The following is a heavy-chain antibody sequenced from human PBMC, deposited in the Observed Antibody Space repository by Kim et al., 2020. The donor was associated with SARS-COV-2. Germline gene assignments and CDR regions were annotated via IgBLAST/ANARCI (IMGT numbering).Heavy chain of an antibody. Sequence: SVKVSCKASVGTFSSYAISWVRQAPGQGLEWMGGIIPIFGTANYAQKFQGRVTITADESTSTAYMELSSLRSEDTAVYYCARAGYCSSTSCYAPLVWFDPWGQGTLVTVSS. CDR3: ARAGYCSSTSCYAPLVWFDP. CDR1: VGTFSSYA. D-gene: IGHD2-2*01. CDR2: IIPIFGTA. V-gene: IGHV1-69*13. J-gene: IGHJ5*02.